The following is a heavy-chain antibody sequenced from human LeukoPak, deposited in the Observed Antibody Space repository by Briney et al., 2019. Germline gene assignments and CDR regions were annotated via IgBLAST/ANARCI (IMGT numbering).Heavy chain of an antibody. CDR1: GGSFSGYY. Sequence: SETLSLTCAVYGGSFSGYYWSWIRQPPGKGLEWIGEINHSGSTNYNPSLKSRVTISVDTSKNQFSLKLSSVTAADTAVYYCARGHTIFGVVTPAWYFDYWGQGTLVTVSS. CDR2: INHSGST. J-gene: IGHJ4*02. CDR3: ARGHTIFGVVTPAWYFDY. V-gene: IGHV4-34*01. D-gene: IGHD3-3*01.